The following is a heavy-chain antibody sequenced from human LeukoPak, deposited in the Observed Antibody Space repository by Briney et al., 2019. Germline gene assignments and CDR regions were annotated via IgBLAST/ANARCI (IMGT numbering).Heavy chain of an antibody. J-gene: IGHJ6*02. V-gene: IGHV1-69*04. Sequence: GASVKVSCKASGYTFSSYAISWVRQAPGQGLEWMGRIIPIFGIANYAQKFQGRVTITADKSTTTAYMELSSLRSEDTAVYYCARAGSVPEYSSSPSSIYYYGMDVWGQGTTVTVSS. CDR1: GYTFSSYA. CDR2: IIPIFGIA. CDR3: ARAGSVPEYSSSPSSIYYYGMDV. D-gene: IGHD6-6*01.